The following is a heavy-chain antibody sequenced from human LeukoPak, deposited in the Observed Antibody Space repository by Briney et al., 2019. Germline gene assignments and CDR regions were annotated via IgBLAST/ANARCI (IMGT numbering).Heavy chain of an antibody. J-gene: IGHJ6*02. CDR2: IYYSGST. Sequence: PSETLSLTCTVSGGSISSYYWSWIRQPPGKGLEWIGYIYYSGSTNYNPSLKSRVTISVDTSKNQFSLKLSSVTAADTAVYYCARVVSYYDSSGYYHGMDVWGQGTTVTVSS. CDR1: GGSISSYY. D-gene: IGHD3-22*01. V-gene: IGHV4-59*12. CDR3: ARVVSYYDSSGYYHGMDV.